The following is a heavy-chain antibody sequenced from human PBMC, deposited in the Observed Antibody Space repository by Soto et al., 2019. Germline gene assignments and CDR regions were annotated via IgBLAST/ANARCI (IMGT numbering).Heavy chain of an antibody. CDR1: GFTFSSYW. CDR3: ARGFALSLRGYSGYDYYSFDY. CDR2: IKQDGSEK. Sequence: PGGSLRLSCAASGFTFSSYWMSWVRQAPGKGLEWVANIKQDGSEKYYVDSVKGRFTISRDNAKNSLYLQMNSLRAEDTAVYYCARGFALSLRGYSGYDYYSFDYWGQGTLVTVSS. V-gene: IGHV3-7*01. D-gene: IGHD5-12*01. J-gene: IGHJ4*02.